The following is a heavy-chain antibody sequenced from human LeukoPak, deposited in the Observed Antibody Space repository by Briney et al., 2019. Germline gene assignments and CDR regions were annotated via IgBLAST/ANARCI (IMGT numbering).Heavy chain of an antibody. D-gene: IGHD6-13*01. CDR3: ARDLGSSYYYYYGMDV. CDR1: GYTFTSYG. J-gene: IGHJ6*02. V-gene: IGHV1-18*01. CDR2: ISAYNGNT. Sequence: GASVKVSCKASGYTFTSYGISWVRQAPGQGLEWMGWISAYNGNTNYAQKLQGRVTMTTDTSTSTAYMELRSLRSDDTAVYYCARDLGSSYYYYYGMDVWGQGTTVTVSS.